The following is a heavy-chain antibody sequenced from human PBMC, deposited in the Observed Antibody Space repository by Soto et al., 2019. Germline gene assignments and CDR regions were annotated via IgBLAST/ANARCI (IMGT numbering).Heavy chain of an antibody. V-gene: IGHV3-30*18. D-gene: IGHD3-10*01. Sequence: PGGSLRLSCAASGFTFSSYGMHWVRQAPGKGLEWVAVISYDGSNKYYADSVKGRFTISRDNSKNTLYLQMNSLRAEDTAVYYCAKHRGIGLNYYYYGMDVWGQGTTVTVSS. CDR1: GFTFSSYG. J-gene: IGHJ6*02. CDR3: AKHRGIGLNYYYYGMDV. CDR2: ISYDGSNK.